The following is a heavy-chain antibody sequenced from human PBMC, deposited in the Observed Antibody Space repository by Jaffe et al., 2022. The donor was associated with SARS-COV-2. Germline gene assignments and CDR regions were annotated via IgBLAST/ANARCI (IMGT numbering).Heavy chain of an antibody. CDR3: ARAVEGTSGPFYYGSGSQLYYFDY. V-gene: IGHV3-53*01. D-gene: IGHD3-10*01. Sequence: EVQLVESGGGLIQPGGSLRLSCAASGFTVSSNYMSWVRQAPGKGLEWVSVIYSGGSTYYADSVKGRFTISRDNSKNTLYLQMNSLRAEDTAVYYCARAVEGTSGPFYYGSGSQLYYFDYWGQGTLVTVSS. J-gene: IGHJ4*02. CDR1: GFTVSSNY. CDR2: IYSGGST.